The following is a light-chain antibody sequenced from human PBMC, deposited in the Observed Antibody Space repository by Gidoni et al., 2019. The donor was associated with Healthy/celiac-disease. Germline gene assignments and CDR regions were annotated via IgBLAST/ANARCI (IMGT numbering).Light chain of an antibody. J-gene: IGKJ1*01. CDR3: QQYYSTLWT. V-gene: IGKV4-1*01. CDR1: QSVLYSSNNKNY. Sequence: DIVMTQSPDSLAVSLCERATINCKSSQSVLYSSNNKNYLSWYHQKPGQPPKLLIYWASTRESGVPDRFSGSGSGTDFTLTISSLQAEDVAVYYCQQYYSTLWTFXXXTKVEIK. CDR2: WAS.